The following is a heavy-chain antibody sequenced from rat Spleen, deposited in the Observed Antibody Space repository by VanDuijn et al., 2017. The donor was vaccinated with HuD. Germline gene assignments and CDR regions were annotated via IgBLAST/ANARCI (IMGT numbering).Heavy chain of an antibody. CDR3: ARGGVRIIGVGVMDA. V-gene: IGHV2-43*01. CDR1: GFSLTSYH. J-gene: IGHJ4*01. CDR2: IWTGGST. D-gene: IGHD1-6*01. Sequence: QVQLKESGPGLVQPSQTLSLTCTVSGFSLTSYHVSWVRQPPGKGLAWMGVIWTGGSTAYNSLRKTRLSISRDTSKSQVFLKMNSLPTEGTATYYCARGGVRIIGVGVMDAWGQGASVTVSS.